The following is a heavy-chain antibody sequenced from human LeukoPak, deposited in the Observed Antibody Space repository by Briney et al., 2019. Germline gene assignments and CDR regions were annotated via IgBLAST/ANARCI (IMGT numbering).Heavy chain of an antibody. J-gene: IGHJ6*03. D-gene: IGHD4-17*01. CDR1: GFNFGVHY. CDR3: AKDLSYGDTSYFYYYMDV. Sequence: GGSLRLSCAASGFNFGVHYMSWLRQAPGKRPEWISYISANGGDIAYADSVKGRFIISRDNSKNTLYLQMNSLRVEDTAQYYCAKDLSYGDTSYFYYYMDVWGKGTTVTVSS. CDR2: ISANGGDI. V-gene: IGHV3-11*01.